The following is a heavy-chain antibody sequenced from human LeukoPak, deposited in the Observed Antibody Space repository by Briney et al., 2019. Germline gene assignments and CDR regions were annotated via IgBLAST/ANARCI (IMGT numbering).Heavy chain of an antibody. CDR3: AKGSRIAVAGIGFYYFGMDV. D-gene: IGHD6-19*01. J-gene: IGHJ6*02. V-gene: IGHV3-30*18. CDR1: GFTFNTYA. CDR2: ISYDASNK. Sequence: GGSLRLSCEASGFTFNTYAMHWVRQAPGKGLEWVALISYDASNKYYADSVTGRFTISRDNAKNTLHLQMNSLRAEDTAVYYCAKGSRIAVAGIGFYYFGMDVWGQGTTVTVSS.